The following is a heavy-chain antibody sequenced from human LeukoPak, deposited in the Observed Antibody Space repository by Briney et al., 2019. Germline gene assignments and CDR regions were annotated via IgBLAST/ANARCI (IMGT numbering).Heavy chain of an antibody. CDR2: MNPNSGNT. CDR1: GYTFTSYD. Sequence: ASVKVSCKASGYTFTSYDINWVRQATGQGLELMGWMNPNSGNTGYAQKLQGRVTTTRNTSISTAYMELSSLRSEDTAVYYCARGLEVFSGGDPGYWFDPWGQGTLVTVSS. D-gene: IGHD2-21*01. J-gene: IGHJ5*02. V-gene: IGHV1-8*03. CDR3: ARGLEVFSGGDPGYWFDP.